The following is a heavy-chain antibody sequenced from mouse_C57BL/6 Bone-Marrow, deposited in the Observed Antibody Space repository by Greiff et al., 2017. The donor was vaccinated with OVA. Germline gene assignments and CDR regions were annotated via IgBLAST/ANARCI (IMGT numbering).Heavy chain of an antibody. Sequence: EVKLQESGPGLVKPSQSLSLTCSVTGYSITSGYYWNWIRQFPGNKLEWMGYISYDGSNNYNPSLKNRISITRDTSKNQFFLKLNSVTTEDTATYYCVQLRLRPLFDYWGQGTTLTVSS. J-gene: IGHJ2*01. CDR3: VQLRLRPLFDY. D-gene: IGHD3-2*02. CDR1: GYSITSGYY. CDR2: ISYDGSN. V-gene: IGHV3-6*01.